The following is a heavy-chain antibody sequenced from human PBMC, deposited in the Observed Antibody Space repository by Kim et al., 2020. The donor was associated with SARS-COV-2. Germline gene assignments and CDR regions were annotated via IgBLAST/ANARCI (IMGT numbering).Heavy chain of an antibody. CDR2: IKQDGSEK. Sequence: GGSLRLSCAASGFTFSSYWMSGVRQAPGKGLEWVANIKQDGSEKYYVDSVKGRFTISRDNAKNSLYLQMNSLRAEDTAVYYCAGGWVAAPEAFDIWGQGTMVTVSS. D-gene: IGHD2-15*01. CDR3: AGGWVAAPEAFDI. J-gene: IGHJ3*02. CDR1: GFTFSSYW. V-gene: IGHV3-7*03.